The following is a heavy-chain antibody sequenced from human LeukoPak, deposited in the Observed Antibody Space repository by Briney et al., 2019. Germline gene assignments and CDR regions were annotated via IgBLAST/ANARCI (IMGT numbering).Heavy chain of an antibody. CDR2: IKQDGSEK. Sequence: GGSLRLSCAASGFPFSSYWMSWVRQAPGKGLEWVANIKQDGSEKNYVDSVKGRFTISRDNAKNSLHLQVNSLRAEDTAVYYCARDRIAAAGAIVYWGQGALVTVSS. CDR1: GFPFSSYW. J-gene: IGHJ4*02. CDR3: ARDRIAAAGAIVY. D-gene: IGHD6-13*01. V-gene: IGHV3-7*01.